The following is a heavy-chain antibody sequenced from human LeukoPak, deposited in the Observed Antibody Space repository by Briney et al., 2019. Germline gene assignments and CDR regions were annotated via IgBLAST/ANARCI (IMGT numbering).Heavy chain of an antibody. CDR1: GFTFSSHW. V-gene: IGHV3-21*01. Sequence: GGSLRLSCAASGFTFSSHWMHWVRQAPGKGLEWVSSISSGSGYIYYADSVKGRFTISRDDAKNSLYLQMNSLRADDTAVYYCARDGWPGSSYYRPFDYWGQGTLVTVSS. CDR3: ARDGWPGSSYYRPFDY. D-gene: IGHD6-13*01. J-gene: IGHJ4*02. CDR2: ISSGSGYI.